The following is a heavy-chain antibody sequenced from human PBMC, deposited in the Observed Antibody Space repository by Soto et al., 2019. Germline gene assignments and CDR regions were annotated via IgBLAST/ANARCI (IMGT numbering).Heavy chain of an antibody. CDR2: ISSNSDYI. Sequence: EVQLVESGGGLVKPGGSLRLSCEASGFTFSVYDMIWVRQAPGKDLEWVSSISSNSDYIYYEDSLKGRFTVSRDNAKNSLYLEMNSLRAEDTAVYYCARYLAGTYIPFDYWGQGTLVTVSS. J-gene: IGHJ3*01. V-gene: IGHV3-21*01. CDR3: ARYLAGTYIPFDY. CDR1: GFTFSVYD. D-gene: IGHD4-4*01.